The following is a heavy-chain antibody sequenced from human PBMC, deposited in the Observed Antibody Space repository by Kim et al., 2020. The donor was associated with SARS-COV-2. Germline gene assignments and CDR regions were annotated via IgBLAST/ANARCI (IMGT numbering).Heavy chain of an antibody. V-gene: IGHV3-23*01. Sequence: GGSLRLSCAASGFTFSSYAMSWVRQAPGKGLEWVSAISGSGGSTYYADSVKGRFTISRDNSKNTLYLQMNSLRAEDTAVYYCAIYESTVANGLGVYFQHWGQGTLVTVSS. CDR1: GFTFSSYA. CDR2: ISGSGGST. J-gene: IGHJ1*01. CDR3: AIYESTVANGLGVYFQH. D-gene: IGHD6-19*01.